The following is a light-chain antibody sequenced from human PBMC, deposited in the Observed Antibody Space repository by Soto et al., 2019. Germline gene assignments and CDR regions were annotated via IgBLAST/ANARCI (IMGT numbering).Light chain of an antibody. J-gene: IGKJ2*01. V-gene: IGKV3-15*01. CDR2: GAS. Sequence: EIVMTQSPATLSVSPGERATLSCRASQSVSSNLAWYQHKPGQSPRLLIYGASTRATGIPARFSGSGSGTEFTLTISSLQSEDFAVYSCQQYNKWPPKYTFGKGTKLEIK. CDR1: QSVSSN. CDR3: QQYNKWPPKYT.